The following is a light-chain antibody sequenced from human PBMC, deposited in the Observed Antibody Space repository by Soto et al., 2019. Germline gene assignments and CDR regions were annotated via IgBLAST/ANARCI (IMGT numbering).Light chain of an antibody. CDR3: QQYVHWPPGT. V-gene: IGKV3-15*01. CDR1: QSVSSS. J-gene: IGKJ1*01. Sequence: EIVVTQSPATLSVSPGERVTLSCRASQSVSSSLAWYQQRLGQAPRLLIYDTSTRAAGIAARFSGSGSGTEFTLTISSLQSEDFAVYYCQQYVHWPPGTFGQGTTVDIK. CDR2: DTS.